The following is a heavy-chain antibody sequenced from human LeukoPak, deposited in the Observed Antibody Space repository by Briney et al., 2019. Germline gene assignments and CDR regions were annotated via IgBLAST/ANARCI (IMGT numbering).Heavy chain of an antibody. V-gene: IGHV3-21*01. J-gene: IGHJ4*02. CDR3: ARDKGHDSSGYYPDFDY. Sequence: GGSLRLSCAASGFTFSSYSRNWVRQAPGKGLEWVSSISSSSSYIYYADSVKGRFTISRDNAKNSLYLQMNSLRAEDTAVYYCARDKGHDSSGYYPDFDYWGQGTLVTVSS. CDR2: ISSSSSYI. D-gene: IGHD3-22*01. CDR1: GFTFSSYS.